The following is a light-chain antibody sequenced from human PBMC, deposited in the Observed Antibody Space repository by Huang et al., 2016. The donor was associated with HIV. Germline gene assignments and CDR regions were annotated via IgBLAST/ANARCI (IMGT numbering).Light chain of an antibody. V-gene: IGKV3-15*01. J-gene: IGKJ1*01. CDR1: QSVSSN. CDR2: GTT. Sequence: EIVMTQSPATLSVSPGERATLSCRASQSVSSNLAWYQQKPGQAPRLLIHGTTTRATEIPGRFSGSGSGTEFTLTISSLQSEDFAVYYCQQYNNWPRTFGQGTKVEIK. CDR3: QQYNNWPRT.